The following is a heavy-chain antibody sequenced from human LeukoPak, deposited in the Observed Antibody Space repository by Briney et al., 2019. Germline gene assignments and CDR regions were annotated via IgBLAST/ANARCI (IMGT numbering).Heavy chain of an antibody. CDR2: INDRGADT. V-gene: IGHV3-23*01. Sequence: GGSLRLSCAASGFTFSNYAMTWVRQSPGKGLEWISAINDRGADTYYTDSVRGRFTISRDNSKNTLCLQMNSLRAEDTAVYYCAKGYRGNYGYWGQGTLVTVSS. J-gene: IGHJ4*02. D-gene: IGHD1-26*01. CDR3: AKGYRGNYGY. CDR1: GFTFSNYA.